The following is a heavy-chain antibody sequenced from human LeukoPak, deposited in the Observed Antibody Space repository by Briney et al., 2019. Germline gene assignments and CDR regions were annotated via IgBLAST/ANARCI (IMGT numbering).Heavy chain of an antibody. J-gene: IGHJ6*03. D-gene: IGHD6-13*01. CDR3: ARDRYSSSWGAPYYYYYYYMDV. V-gene: IGHV4-4*02. CDR2: IYHSGST. Sequence: SETLSLTCAVSGVSISSSNWWHWVRQPPGKGLEWIGEIYHSGSTNYNPSLKSRVTMSVDTSKNQFSLKLSSVTAADTAVYYCARDRYSSSWGAPYYYYYYYMDVWGKGTTVTISS. CDR1: GVSISSSNW.